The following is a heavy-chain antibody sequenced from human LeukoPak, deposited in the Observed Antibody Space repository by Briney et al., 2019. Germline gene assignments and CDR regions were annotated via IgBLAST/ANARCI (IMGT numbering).Heavy chain of an antibody. D-gene: IGHD3-3*01. J-gene: IGHJ4*02. CDR1: GFTFSSYS. Sequence: GGSLGLSCAASGFTFSSYSMNWVRQAPGKGLEWVSSISSSSSYIYYADSVKGRFTISRDNAKNSLYLQMNSLRAEDTAVYYCASDFWSGYAHWGQGTLVTVSS. V-gene: IGHV3-21*01. CDR2: ISSSSSYI. CDR3: ASDFWSGYAH.